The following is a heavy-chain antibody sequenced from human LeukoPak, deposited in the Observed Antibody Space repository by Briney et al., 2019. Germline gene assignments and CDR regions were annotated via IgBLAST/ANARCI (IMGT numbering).Heavy chain of an antibody. CDR2: IYPGDSDT. D-gene: IGHD6-13*01. V-gene: IGHV5-51*01. J-gene: IGHJ3*02. CDR1: GNSFTSYW. Sequence: GESLKISCKGSGNSFTSYWIGWVRQMPGKGLEWMGIIYPGDSDTRYSPSFQGQVTISADKSISTAYLQWSSLKASDTAMHYCARLGTIAAAGFDAFDIWGQGTMVTVSS. CDR3: ARLGTIAAAGFDAFDI.